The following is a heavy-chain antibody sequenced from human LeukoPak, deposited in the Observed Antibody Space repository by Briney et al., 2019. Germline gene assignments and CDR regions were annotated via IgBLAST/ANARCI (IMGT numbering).Heavy chain of an antibody. Sequence: PGGSLRLSCAASRFTFSHYLMSWVRQAPGKGLEWVARINPDGSEKSYVDSVMGRFTISRDNTKDSLYLQLHSVRAEDTAVYYCARLSYHFDLWGRGTLVTVSS. CDR1: RFTFSHYL. D-gene: IGHD3-16*02. CDR3: ARLSYHFDL. J-gene: IGHJ2*01. CDR2: INPDGSEK. V-gene: IGHV3-7*01.